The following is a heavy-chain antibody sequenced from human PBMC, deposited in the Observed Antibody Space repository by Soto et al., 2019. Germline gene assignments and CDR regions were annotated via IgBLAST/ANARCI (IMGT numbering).Heavy chain of an antibody. D-gene: IGHD3-3*01. CDR2: IIPIFGTA. CDR3: ARAHRRYYDFWGGMDV. V-gene: IGHV1-69*06. Sequence: QVQLVQSGAEVKKPGSSVKVSCKASGGTFSSYAISWVRQAPGQGLEWMGGIIPIFGTANYAQKFQGRVTITADKSTSTAYMELSSLRSEDTTVYYCARAHRRYYDFWGGMDVWGQGTTVTVSS. J-gene: IGHJ6*02. CDR1: GGTFSSYA.